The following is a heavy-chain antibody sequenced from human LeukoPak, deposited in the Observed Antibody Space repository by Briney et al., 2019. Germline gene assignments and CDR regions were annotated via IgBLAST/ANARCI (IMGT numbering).Heavy chain of an antibody. J-gene: IGHJ6*02. CDR2: INPNNGGT. Sequence: AASVKVSCKASGYTFTGYYIHWVRQGPGQGLEWMGWINPNNGGTNSAQEFQDRVAMTRDTSISTAYMELSRLRSDDTAVYYCARGDYYHAMDVWGQGTTVTVSS. V-gene: IGHV1-2*02. CDR3: ARGDYYHAMDV. CDR1: GYTFTGYY. D-gene: IGHD2-21*01.